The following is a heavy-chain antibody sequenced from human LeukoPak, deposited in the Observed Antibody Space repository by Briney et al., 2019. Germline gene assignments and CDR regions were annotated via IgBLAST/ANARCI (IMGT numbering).Heavy chain of an antibody. Sequence: ASVKVSCKASGYTFTGYYMHWVRQAPGQGLEWMGIINPSGGSTSYAQKFQGRVTMTRDTSTSTVYMELSSLRSEDTAVYYCARDRGYYDSSGYYVNWGQGTLVTVSS. D-gene: IGHD3-22*01. CDR3: ARDRGYYDSSGYYVN. CDR1: GYTFTGYY. CDR2: INPSGGST. J-gene: IGHJ4*02. V-gene: IGHV1-46*01.